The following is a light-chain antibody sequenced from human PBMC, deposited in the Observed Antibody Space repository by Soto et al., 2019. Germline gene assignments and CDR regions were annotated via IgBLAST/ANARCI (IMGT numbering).Light chain of an antibody. CDR1: QDISSY. Sequence: AIRMTQSPSSLSASTGDRVTITCRASQDISSYLAWYQQKSGKAPKLLIYAASTLQSGVPSRFSGSGSGTDFTLTISCLQSEDFATYYCQQYYSYPLTFGGGTKVEIK. CDR2: AAS. CDR3: QQYYSYPLT. V-gene: IGKV1-8*01. J-gene: IGKJ4*01.